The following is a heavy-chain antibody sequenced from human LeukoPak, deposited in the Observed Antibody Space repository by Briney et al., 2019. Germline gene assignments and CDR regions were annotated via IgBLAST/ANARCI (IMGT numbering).Heavy chain of an antibody. CDR3: ARGQGTGYSYGLDY. Sequence: SETLSLTCTVSGGSISSYYWSWIRQPPGKGLEWIGYIYYSGSTHYNPSLKSRVTISVDTSKNQFSLKLSSVTAADTAVYYCARGQGTGYSYGLDYWGQGTLVTVSS. V-gene: IGHV4-59*01. CDR2: IYYSGST. J-gene: IGHJ4*02. CDR1: GGSISSYY. D-gene: IGHD5-18*01.